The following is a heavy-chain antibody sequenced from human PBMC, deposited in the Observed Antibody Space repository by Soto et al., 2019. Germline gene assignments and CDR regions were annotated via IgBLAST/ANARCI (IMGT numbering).Heavy chain of an antibody. D-gene: IGHD3-3*01. V-gene: IGHV4-30-2*01. CDR2: IYHSGST. Sequence: SETLSLTCAVSGGSISSGGYSWSWIRQPPGKGLEWIGYIYHSGSTYYNPSLKSRVTISVDRSKNQFSLKLSSVTAADTAVYYCARGRRSITIFGVVKTNWFDPWGQGTLVTVSS. CDR3: ARGRRSITIFGVVKTNWFDP. J-gene: IGHJ5*02. CDR1: GGSISSGGYS.